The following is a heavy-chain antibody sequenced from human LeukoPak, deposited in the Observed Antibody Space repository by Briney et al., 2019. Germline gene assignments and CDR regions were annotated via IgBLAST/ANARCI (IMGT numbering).Heavy chain of an antibody. CDR3: ARDLGWYNLDY. V-gene: IGHV3-48*03. CDR1: GFTFSNYE. D-gene: IGHD1-14*01. Sequence: GGSLRLSCAASGFTFSNYEMNWVRQAPGKGLEWVSYISSSGSTTYYADSVKGRFTISRDNAKNSLYLQMNSLRAEDTAVYYCARDLGWYNLDYWGQGTLVTVSS. J-gene: IGHJ4*02. CDR2: ISSSGSTT.